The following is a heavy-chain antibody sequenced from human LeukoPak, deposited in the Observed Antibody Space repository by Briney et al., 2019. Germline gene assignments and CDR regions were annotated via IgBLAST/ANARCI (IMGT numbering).Heavy chain of an antibody. CDR3: ARESSVSYDILTGYYLDY. CDR1: GYTFTGYY. D-gene: IGHD3-9*01. V-gene: IGHV1-2*02. J-gene: IGHJ4*02. CDR2: INPNSGGT. Sequence: ASVKVSCKASGYTFTGYYMHWVRQAPGQGLEWMGWINPNSGGTNYAQKFQGRVTMTRDTSISTAYMELSRLRSDDTAVYYCARESSVSYDILTGYYLDYWGQGTLVTVSS.